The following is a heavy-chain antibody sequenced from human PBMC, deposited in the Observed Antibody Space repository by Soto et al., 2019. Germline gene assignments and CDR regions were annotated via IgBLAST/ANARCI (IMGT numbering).Heavy chain of an antibody. CDR1: GFTFSSYA. CDR2: ISGSGGST. V-gene: IGHV3-23*01. J-gene: IGHJ4*02. CDR3: AKGLSAIFVVVIIDVDY. Sequence: AGGSLRLSCAASGFTFSSYAMSWVRQAPGKGLEWVSAISGSGGSTYYADSVKGRFPISRDNSKNTLYLQMNSLRAEDTAGYYCAKGLSAIFVVVIIDVDYWGQGTLVTVSS. D-gene: IGHD3-3*01.